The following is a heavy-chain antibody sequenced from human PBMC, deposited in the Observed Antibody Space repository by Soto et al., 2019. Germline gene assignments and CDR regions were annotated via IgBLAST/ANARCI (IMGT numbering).Heavy chain of an antibody. D-gene: IGHD6-19*01. CDR3: ARDVDGSSGWRSIDY. V-gene: IGHV3-33*01. J-gene: IGHJ4*02. Sequence: GGSLRLSCAASGFTFSSYGMHWVRQAPGKGLEWVAVIWYDGSNKYYADSVKGRFTISRDNSKNTLYLQMNSLRAEDTAVYYCARDVDGSSGWRSIDYWGQGTLVTVSS. CDR1: GFTFSSYG. CDR2: IWYDGSNK.